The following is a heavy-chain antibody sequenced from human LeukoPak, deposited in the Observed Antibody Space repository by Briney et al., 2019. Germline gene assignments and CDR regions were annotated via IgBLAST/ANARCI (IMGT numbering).Heavy chain of an antibody. D-gene: IGHD2-2*01. CDR2: INPNSGGT. V-gene: IGHV1-2*02. Sequence: ASVKVSCKASGYTFTGYYMHWVRQAPGQGLEWMGWINPNSGGTNYAQKFQGRVTMTRDTSISTAYMELSRLRSDDTAVYYCARGGVGIVVVPAAMVNWGQGTPVTVSS. CDR3: ARGGVGIVVVPAAMVN. CDR1: GYTFTGYY. J-gene: IGHJ4*02.